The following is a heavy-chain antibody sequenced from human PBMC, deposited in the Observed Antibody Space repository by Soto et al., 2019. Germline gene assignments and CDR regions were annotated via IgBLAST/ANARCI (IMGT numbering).Heavy chain of an antibody. D-gene: IGHD6-13*01. Sequence: GGSLRLSCAASGFTFSSYSMNWVRQAPGKGLEWVSYISSSSSTIYYADSVKGRFTISRDNAKNSLYLQMNSLRAEDTAVYYCASCGWRYSSSWYLSFWDDYWGQGTLVTVSS. J-gene: IGHJ4*02. V-gene: IGHV3-48*01. CDR3: ASCGWRYSSSWYLSFWDDY. CDR2: ISSSSSTI. CDR1: GFTFSSYS.